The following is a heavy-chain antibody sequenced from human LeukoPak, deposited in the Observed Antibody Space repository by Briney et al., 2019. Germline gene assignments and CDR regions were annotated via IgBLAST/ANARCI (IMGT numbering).Heavy chain of an antibody. CDR3: AKDLSGSGAYYNSAFDM. CDR2: ISGSGGST. V-gene: IGHV3-23*01. Sequence: PGGPLRLSCAASGFSFSSYAMSWVRQAPGQGLEWVSAISGSGGSTYYADSVKDRFTISRDSSRNTLYLQMDSLRAEDTAVYFCAKDLSGSGAYYNSAFDMWGQGTMVTVSS. CDR1: GFSFSSYA. J-gene: IGHJ3*02. D-gene: IGHD3-10*01.